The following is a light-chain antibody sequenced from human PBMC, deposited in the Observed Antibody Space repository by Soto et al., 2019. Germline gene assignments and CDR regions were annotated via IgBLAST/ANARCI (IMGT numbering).Light chain of an antibody. Sequence: QSALTQPASVSGSPGQSITISCTGTSSDVGSYNLVSWYQQHPGKAPKLMIYEVSKRPSGVSNRFSGSKSGNTASLTISGLQAEDEADYYCCSYAGSSTLVFGGGTQLTV. CDR3: CSYAGSSTLV. CDR1: SSDVGSYNL. V-gene: IGLV2-23*02. J-gene: IGLJ3*02. CDR2: EVS.